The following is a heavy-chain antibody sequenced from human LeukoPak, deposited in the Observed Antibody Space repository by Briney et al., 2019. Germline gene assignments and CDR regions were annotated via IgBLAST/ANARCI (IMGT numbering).Heavy chain of an antibody. Sequence: ASVKVSCKVSGYTLTELSMHWVRQAPGKGLEWMGGFDPEDGETIYAQKLQGRVTMTTDTSTSTAYMELRSLRSDDTAVYYCARSTHYDFWSGYHPQFDYWGQGTLVTVSS. V-gene: IGHV1-24*01. CDR1: GYTLTELS. CDR2: FDPEDGET. CDR3: ARSTHYDFWSGYHPQFDY. J-gene: IGHJ4*02. D-gene: IGHD3-3*01.